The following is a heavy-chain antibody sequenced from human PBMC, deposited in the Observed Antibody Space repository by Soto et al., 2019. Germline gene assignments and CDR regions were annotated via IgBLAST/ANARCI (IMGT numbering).Heavy chain of an antibody. D-gene: IGHD4-17*01. J-gene: IGHJ4*02. Sequence: QITLKESGPTLVKPTQTLTLTCTFSGFSLSTSGVGVGWIRQPPGKALEWLALIYWDDDKRYSPSLKSRLTITKDTSKNQVVLTMTNMDPVDTATYYCAHLPLYGDYEEGYFDYWGQGTLLTVSS. CDR3: AHLPLYGDYEEGYFDY. CDR2: IYWDDDK. CDR1: GFSLSTSGVG. V-gene: IGHV2-5*02.